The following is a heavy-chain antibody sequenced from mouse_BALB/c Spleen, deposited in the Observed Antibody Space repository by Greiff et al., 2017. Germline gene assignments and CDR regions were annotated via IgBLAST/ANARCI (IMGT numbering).Heavy chain of an antibody. CDR3: AREALDYDPFAY. CDR2: IWAGGST. D-gene: IGHD2-4*01. J-gene: IGHJ3*01. CDR1: GFSLTSYG. V-gene: IGHV2-9*02. Sequence: QVQLQQSGPGLVAPSQSLSITCTVSGFSLTSYGVHWVRQPPGKGLEWLGVIWAGGSTNYNSALMSRLSISKDNSKSQVFLKMNSLQTDDTAMYYCAREALDYDPFAYWGQGTLVTVSA.